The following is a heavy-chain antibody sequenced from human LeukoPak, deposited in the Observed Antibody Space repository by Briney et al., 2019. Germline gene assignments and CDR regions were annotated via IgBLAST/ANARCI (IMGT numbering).Heavy chain of an antibody. D-gene: IGHD1-26*01. CDR2: INPNSGGT. V-gene: IGHV1-2*02. CDR1: GYTFTGYY. CDR3: ARDVLVGATTNHFDY. Sequence: GASVKVSCKASGYTFTGYYMHWVRQAPGQGLEWMGWINPNSGGTNYAQKFQGRVTMTRDTSISTAYMELSRLRSDDTAVYYCARDVLVGATTNHFDYWGQGTLVTVSS. J-gene: IGHJ4*02.